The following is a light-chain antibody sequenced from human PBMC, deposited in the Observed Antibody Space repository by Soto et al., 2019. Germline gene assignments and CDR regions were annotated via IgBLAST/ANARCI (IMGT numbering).Light chain of an antibody. Sequence: QSVLTQPPSVSGSPGQTITISCTGTSSNVGTNNYISCYQQYPGKATQLLIYDITNPPSGLSNRFYGSKSGNTASPTISGIQAEDDDDYYYYLYTRSSARSVVFGGGTKLTVL. CDR3: YLYTRSSARSVV. J-gene: IGLJ2*01. CDR2: DIT. V-gene: IGLV2-14*01. CDR1: SSNVGTNNY.